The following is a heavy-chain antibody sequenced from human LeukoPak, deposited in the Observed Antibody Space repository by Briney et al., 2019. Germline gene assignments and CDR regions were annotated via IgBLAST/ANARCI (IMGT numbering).Heavy chain of an antibody. D-gene: IGHD6-13*01. CDR1: GFTFSTFW. J-gene: IGHJ6*03. V-gene: IGHV3-74*01. Sequence: GGSLRLSCAASGFTFSTFWMHWVRQAPGKGLVWVSRINSDGSSTVYADSVKGRFTISRDNAKNTLYLQMNSLRADDTAVYYCARSEYSSTWYGDYYYYYVDVWGKGTTVTVSS. CDR3: ARSEYSSTWYGDYYYYYVDV. CDR2: INSDGSST.